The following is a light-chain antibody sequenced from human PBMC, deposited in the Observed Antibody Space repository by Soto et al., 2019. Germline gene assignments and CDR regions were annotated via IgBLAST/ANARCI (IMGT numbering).Light chain of an antibody. CDR1: QGISNR. V-gene: IGKV1-12*01. CDR3: QQANSFPYT. CDR2: AAS. Sequence: DIQMTQSPASVSASVGDRVTITCRASQGISNRLAWYQQKRGKAPKLLIYAASRLHSGVPSRFSGSGSGTDVTLTVSSLQPEDFATYFCQQANSFPYTFGQGTKVEVK. J-gene: IGKJ2*01.